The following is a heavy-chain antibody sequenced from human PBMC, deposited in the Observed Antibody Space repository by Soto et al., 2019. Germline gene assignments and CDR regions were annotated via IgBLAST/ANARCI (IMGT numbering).Heavy chain of an antibody. D-gene: IGHD2-2*01. Sequence: QVQLVQSGAEVKKPGASVKVSCKASGYTFTSYDINWVRQATGQGLEWMGWMNPNSGNTGYAQKFQGRLTITRTTSISTAHRELSSLRSQDTALYYCASVRCISTICYDVHYYYGIDVWGQGTTVTVSS. CDR2: MNPNSGNT. CDR1: GYTFTSYD. CDR3: ASVRCISTICYDVHYYYGIDV. J-gene: IGHJ6*02. V-gene: IGHV1-8*01.